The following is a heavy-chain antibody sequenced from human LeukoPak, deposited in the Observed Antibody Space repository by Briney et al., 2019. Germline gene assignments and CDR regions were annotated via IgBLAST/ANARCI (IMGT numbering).Heavy chain of an antibody. Sequence: ASVKVSCKASGYTFTGYYMHWVRQAPGQGLEWMGRINPNSGGANYAQKFQGRVTMTRDTSISTAYMELSRLRSDDTAVYYCATDQVRAGGSSVYFDYWGQGTLVTVSS. D-gene: IGHD3-16*01. CDR2: INPNSGGA. J-gene: IGHJ4*02. CDR3: ATDQVRAGGSSVYFDY. V-gene: IGHV1-2*06. CDR1: GYTFTGYY.